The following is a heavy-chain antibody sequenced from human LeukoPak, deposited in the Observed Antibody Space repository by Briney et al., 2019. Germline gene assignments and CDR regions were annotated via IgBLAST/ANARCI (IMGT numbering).Heavy chain of an antibody. CDR2: VGIDSGNT. V-gene: IGHV3-48*04. Sequence: PGGSLRLSCEASGFTFGSHAMYWVRQAPGKGLEWISYVGIDSGNTKYADSVKGRFTISGDNARNSVYLQMNSLRVEDSAVYFCARDHNYAFDNWGQGTLVTVSS. CDR1: GFTFGSHA. D-gene: IGHD1-1*01. CDR3: ARDHNYAFDN. J-gene: IGHJ4*02.